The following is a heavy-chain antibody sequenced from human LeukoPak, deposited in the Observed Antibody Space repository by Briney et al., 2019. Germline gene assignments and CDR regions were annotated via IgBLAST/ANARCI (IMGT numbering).Heavy chain of an antibody. D-gene: IGHD2-15*01. CDR1: GFTFSSYE. Sequence: GGSLRLSCAASGFTFSSYEMNWVRQAPGKGLEWVSYISSSGSTIYYADSVKGRFTISRDNAKNSLYLQMNSLRAEDTAVYYCAREKVYCSGGSCYSGSGYNWFDPWGQGTLVTVSS. V-gene: IGHV3-48*03. CDR3: AREKVYCSGGSCYSGSGYNWFDP. CDR2: ISSSGSTI. J-gene: IGHJ5*02.